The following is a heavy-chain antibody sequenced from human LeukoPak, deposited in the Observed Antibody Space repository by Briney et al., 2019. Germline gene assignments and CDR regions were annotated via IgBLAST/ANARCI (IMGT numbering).Heavy chain of an antibody. CDR3: ARRSDLWSGFRSDYYYMDV. J-gene: IGHJ6*03. D-gene: IGHD3-3*01. V-gene: IGHV4-59*08. CDR1: GASMNKYY. Sequence: SETLSLTCTVSGASMNKYYWSWIRQPPGKGLEWIGYIHYGGNTNYSPSLKSRLTISVDRSNNQFSLSLTSVTAADTAVYYCARRSDLWSGFRSDYYYMDVWGNGTTVIASS. CDR2: IHYGGNT.